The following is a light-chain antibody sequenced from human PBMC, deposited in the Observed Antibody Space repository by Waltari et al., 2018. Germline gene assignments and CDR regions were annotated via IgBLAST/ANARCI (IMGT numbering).Light chain of an antibody. Sequence: EIVFTQSPGTLSSSPGERVTLSCMASQSVTRTLAWYQQKPGQAPRLLIYDASTRATGIPDRFSGSGSGTDFSLTISRLEPEDFAVYYCQKYGTLPATFGQGTKVEIK. CDR2: DAS. V-gene: IGKV3-20*01. J-gene: IGKJ1*01. CDR1: QSVTRT. CDR3: QKYGTLPAT.